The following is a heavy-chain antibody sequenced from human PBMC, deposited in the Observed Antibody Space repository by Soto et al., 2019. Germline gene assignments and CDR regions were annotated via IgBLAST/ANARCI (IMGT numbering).Heavy chain of an antibody. V-gene: IGHV1-18*04. J-gene: IGHJ6*02. D-gene: IGHD5-18*01. CDR2: ISAYNGNT. CDR3: AKDTAMVHYYYYGMDV. Sequence: ASVKVSCKASGYTFTSYGISWVRQAPGQGLEWMGWISAYNGNTNYAQKLQGRVTMTTDTSTSTAYMELRSLRSDDTAVYYCAKDTAMVHYYYYGMDVRGQGTTVTVSS. CDR1: GYTFTSYG.